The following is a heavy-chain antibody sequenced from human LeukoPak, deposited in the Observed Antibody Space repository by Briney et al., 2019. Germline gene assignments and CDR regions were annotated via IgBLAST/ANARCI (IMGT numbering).Heavy chain of an antibody. CDR2: IKTKSEGGTT. CDR3: TTEFKELGSFFYFYYMDV. V-gene: IGHV3-15*01. J-gene: IGHJ6*03. CDR1: GFTFSNAG. D-gene: IGHD3-10*01. Sequence: PGGSLRLSCTASGFTFSNAGMNWVRQAPGKGLEWVGRIKTKSEGGTTDYAAPAKGRFTISRDDSKNALFLQMDSLKSDDTAMYYCTTEFKELGSFFYFYYMDVWGTGTTVTISS.